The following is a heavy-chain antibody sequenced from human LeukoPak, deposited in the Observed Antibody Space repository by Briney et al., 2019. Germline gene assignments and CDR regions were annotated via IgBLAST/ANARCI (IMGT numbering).Heavy chain of an antibody. Sequence: GGSLRLSCAASGFSLSDNYMSWIRQAPGKGLEWVSYISSSGSTIYYADSVKGRITISRDNAKNSLYLQMNDLKADDTAVYYCRRGHYDGYTWGQGILVTVSS. J-gene: IGHJ4*02. D-gene: IGHD5-24*01. CDR2: ISSSGSTI. CDR1: GFSLSDNY. V-gene: IGHV3-11*04. CDR3: RRGHYDGYT.